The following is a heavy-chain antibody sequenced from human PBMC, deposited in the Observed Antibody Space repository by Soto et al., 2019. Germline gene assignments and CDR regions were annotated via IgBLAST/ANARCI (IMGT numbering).Heavy chain of an antibody. D-gene: IGHD3-16*02. CDR3: AKGRGYDYIWGSYRSDAFDI. Sequence: GGSMRLSCAASGFTFSSYSMSWVRQDTGKGLEWVSAISGSGGSTYYADSVKGRFTISRDNSKNTLYLQMNSLRAEDTAVYYCAKGRGYDYIWGSYRSDAFDIWGQGTMVTVSS. J-gene: IGHJ3*02. V-gene: IGHV3-23*01. CDR2: ISGSGGST. CDR1: GFTFSSYS.